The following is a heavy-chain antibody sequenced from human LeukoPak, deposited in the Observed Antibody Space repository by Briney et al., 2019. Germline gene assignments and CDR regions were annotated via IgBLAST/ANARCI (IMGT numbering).Heavy chain of an antibody. Sequence: SETLSLTCTVSGGSISGYYWSWIRQPPGKGLEWIAYIYYNGISNYNPSLKSRVIISVDSSKNQFSLKLPSVTAADTAVYYCARLLRYFDWPYLFDYWGQGTLVTVSS. D-gene: IGHD3-9*01. CDR3: ARLLRYFDWPYLFDY. V-gene: IGHV4-59*01. CDR2: IYYNGIS. J-gene: IGHJ4*02. CDR1: GGSISGYY.